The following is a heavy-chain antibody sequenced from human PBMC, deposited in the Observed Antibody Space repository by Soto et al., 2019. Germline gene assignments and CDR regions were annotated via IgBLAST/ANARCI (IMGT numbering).Heavy chain of an antibody. V-gene: IGHV4-31*03. CDR3: ATSVVMATIPDY. D-gene: IGHD5-12*01. CDR2: IYYSGST. Sequence: PSETLSLTCTVSGGSISGGAYYCSWIRHHPGKGLEWIGYIYYSGSTYYNPSLKSRVAISVDTSKNQFSLKLTSVTAADTAVYYCATSVVMATIPDYWGQGTLVTVSS. J-gene: IGHJ4*02. CDR1: GGSISGGAYY.